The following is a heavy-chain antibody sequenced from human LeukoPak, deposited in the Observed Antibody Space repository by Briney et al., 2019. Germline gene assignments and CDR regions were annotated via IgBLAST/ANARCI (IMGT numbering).Heavy chain of an antibody. D-gene: IGHD2-15*01. CDR1: GYTFNSYY. J-gene: IGHJ5*02. Sequence: ASVKVACKASGYTFNSYYMHWVRQAPGQGLEWMGIINPSGGSTSYAQKFQGRVTMTRDTSTSTVYMELSSMRSEDTAVYYCARVYSSYGISTQLWFDPWGQGTLVTVSS. CDR2: INPSGGST. V-gene: IGHV1-46*02. CDR3: ARVYSSYGISTQLWFDP.